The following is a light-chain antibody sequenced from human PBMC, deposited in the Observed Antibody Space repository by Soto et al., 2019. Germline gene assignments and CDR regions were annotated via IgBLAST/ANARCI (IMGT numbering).Light chain of an antibody. Sequence: EIVLTQSPGTLSLSPGERATLSCRASQSVNNNYLAWYQQKPGQAPRFLIYDASSRATGIPDRLSGSGSGTDFTLNISRLEPEDFAVYYCQQYGSSPLTFGGGTKVEIK. V-gene: IGKV3-20*01. CDR3: QQYGSSPLT. CDR1: QSVNNNY. CDR2: DAS. J-gene: IGKJ4*01.